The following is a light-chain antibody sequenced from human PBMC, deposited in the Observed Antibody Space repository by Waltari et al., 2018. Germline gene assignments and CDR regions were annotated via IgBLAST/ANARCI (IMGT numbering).Light chain of an antibody. CDR1: QRHRYTDGKTY. CDR2: EIS. J-gene: IGKJ1*01. CDR3: MQTKQFPWT. V-gene: IGKV2D-29*01. Sequence: DIVMTQTPVSLSVTPGQSASISCKSSQRHRYTDGKTYFYWYLQKAGQPPQLLIYEISKRFSGVPDRFSGSGSGTDFTLKISRVEAEDVGVYYCMQTKQFPWTLGQGTKVEVK.